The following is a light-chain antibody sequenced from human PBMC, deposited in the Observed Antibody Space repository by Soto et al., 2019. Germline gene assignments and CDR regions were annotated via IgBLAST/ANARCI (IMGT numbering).Light chain of an antibody. J-gene: IGLJ1*01. CDR1: RSDIGAYDY. Sequence: QCLLTQPASLSGSPGQSITISCTGTRSDIGAYDYVSWFQQHPGKAPKLMISEVNNRPSGVSNRFSGSKSGNTAYLTISGLQVEDEAEYFCSSFTTTSTPVFGTGTKATVL. CDR2: EVN. CDR3: SSFTTTSTPV. V-gene: IGLV2-14*01.